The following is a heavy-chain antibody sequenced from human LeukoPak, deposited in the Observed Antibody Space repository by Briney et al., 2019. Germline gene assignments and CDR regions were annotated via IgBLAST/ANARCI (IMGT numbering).Heavy chain of an antibody. J-gene: IGHJ3*02. CDR1: GGTFSSYA. V-gene: IGHV1-69*04. CDR3: ARDQYSYGQGPDAFDI. Sequence: GASVKVSCKASGGTFSSYAVSWVRQAPGQGLEWMGRIIPILGIANYAQKFQGRVTITADKSTSTAYMELSSLRSEDTAVYYCARDQYSYGQGPDAFDIWGQGTMVTVSS. D-gene: IGHD5-18*01. CDR2: IIPILGIA.